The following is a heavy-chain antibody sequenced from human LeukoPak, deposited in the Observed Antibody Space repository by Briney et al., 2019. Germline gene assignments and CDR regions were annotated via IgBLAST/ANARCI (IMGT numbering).Heavy chain of an antibody. D-gene: IGHD6-19*01. CDR1: GGSITRSNW. V-gene: IGHV4-4*02. CDR2: IYNSGTT. CDR3: ARDRAVAGADY. Sequence: PSETLSLTCAVSGGSITRSNWWSWVRQSPVKGLEWIGYIYNSGTTYYNPSLKSRVTTSVDTSKNQFSLKLSSVTAADTAVYYCARDRAVAGADYWGQGTLVTVSS. J-gene: IGHJ4*02.